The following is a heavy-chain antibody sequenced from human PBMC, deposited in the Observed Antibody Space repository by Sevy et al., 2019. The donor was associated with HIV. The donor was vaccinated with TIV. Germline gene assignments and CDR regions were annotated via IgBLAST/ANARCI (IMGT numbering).Heavy chain of an antibody. CDR3: ARVRDTSDFLAALDY. J-gene: IGHJ4*02. CDR2: IRRSTEYI. V-gene: IGHV3-21*01. Sequence: GGSLRLSCAASGFTFNYYTMNWVRQAPGKGLEWVSSIRRSTEYIYYADSVKGRFTISRDNAKKSLYLQMNSLRAEDTALYYCARVRDTSDFLAALDYWGQGTLVTVSS. D-gene: IGHD3-22*01. CDR1: GFTFNYYT.